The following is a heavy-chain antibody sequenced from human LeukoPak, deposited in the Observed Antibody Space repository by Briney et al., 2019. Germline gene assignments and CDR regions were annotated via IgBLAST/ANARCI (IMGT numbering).Heavy chain of an antibody. CDR3: ARTATNYMDV. D-gene: IGHD1-26*01. CDR2: INPNSGGT. Sequence: ASVKVSCKAFGYTFTSNYMHWVRQAPGQGLEWMGWINPNSGGTNYAQKFQGRVTMTRDTSISTAYMELSRLRSDDTAVYYCARTATNYMDVWGKGTTVTISS. CDR1: GYTFTSNY. J-gene: IGHJ6*03. V-gene: IGHV1-2*02.